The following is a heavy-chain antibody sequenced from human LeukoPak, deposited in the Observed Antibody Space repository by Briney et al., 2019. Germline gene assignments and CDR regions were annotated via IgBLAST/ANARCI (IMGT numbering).Heavy chain of an antibody. CDR3: ARDSGFLEWLPPGPGGMDV. Sequence: GGSLRLSCAASGLTFSSYAMSWVRQAPGKGLEWVSAISGSGGSTYYADSVKGRFTISRDNSKNTLYLQMNSLRAEDTAVYYCARDSGFLEWLPPGPGGMDVWGQGTTVTVSS. J-gene: IGHJ6*02. D-gene: IGHD3-3*01. V-gene: IGHV3-23*01. CDR2: ISGSGGST. CDR1: GLTFSSYA.